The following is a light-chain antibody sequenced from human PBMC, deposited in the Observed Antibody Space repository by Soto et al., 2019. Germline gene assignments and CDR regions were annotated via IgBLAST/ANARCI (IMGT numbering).Light chain of an antibody. Sequence: EIVMTQSPLSLPVTPGEPAAISCRSSQSLLHSNGYIYLDWFLQKPGQSPQLLIFLGSNRASGVPYWGSGSGSGTYFTLTISCVEAGDVGVYYCTQALQTPPNFGHGTRLEIK. J-gene: IGKJ5*01. CDR1: QSLLHSNGYIY. V-gene: IGKV2-28*01. CDR3: TQALQTPPN. CDR2: LGS.